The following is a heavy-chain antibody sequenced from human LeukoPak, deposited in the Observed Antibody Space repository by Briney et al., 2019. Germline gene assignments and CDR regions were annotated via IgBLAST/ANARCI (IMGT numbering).Heavy chain of an antibody. V-gene: IGHV4-61*02. CDR3: ARYRLGWFDP. D-gene: IGHD6-25*01. CDR2: INSRGST. CDR1: GGAISSSDYF. J-gene: IGHJ5*02. Sequence: SETLSLTCTASGGAISSSDYFWSWIRQPAGKGLEWIGRINSRGSTNYNPSLKSPVTLSVNTSKNQFSLKLTSVTVADTAVYYCARYRLGWFDPWGQGTLVTVSS.